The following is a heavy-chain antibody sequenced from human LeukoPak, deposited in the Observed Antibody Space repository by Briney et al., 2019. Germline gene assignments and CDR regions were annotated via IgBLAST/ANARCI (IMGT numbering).Heavy chain of an antibody. CDR2: IYYSGTT. J-gene: IGHJ4*02. CDR1: GGSISGHY. CDR3: AIVQSGSYYEFDF. D-gene: IGHD1-26*01. Sequence: SETLSLTCSVSGGSISGHYWSWIRQPPGKGLEWIGYIYYSGTTNYNASLGGRVTILVDTSKNQFSLNLTSVTAADTAVYYCAIVQSGSYYEFDFWGQGTLVTVSS. V-gene: IGHV4-59*11.